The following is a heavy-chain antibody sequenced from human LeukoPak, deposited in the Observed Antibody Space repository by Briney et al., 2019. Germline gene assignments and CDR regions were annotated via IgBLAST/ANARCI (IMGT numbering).Heavy chain of an antibody. V-gene: IGHV3-48*03. CDR1: GFTFRSYE. Sequence: PGGSLRLSCEDSGFTFRSYEMNWVREAPGKGLEWIAYLSSSGSAFSYADSVKGRFTISRDNAKNSLYLQMNSLRAEDTAVYYCARLRYNWNDAENFGYWGQGTLVTVSS. J-gene: IGHJ4*02. CDR3: ARLRYNWNDAENFGY. D-gene: IGHD1-1*01. CDR2: LSSSGSAF.